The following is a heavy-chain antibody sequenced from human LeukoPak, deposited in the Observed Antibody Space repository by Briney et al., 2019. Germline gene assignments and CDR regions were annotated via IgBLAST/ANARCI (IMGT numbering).Heavy chain of an antibody. Sequence: GRSLRLSCAASGFTFSSYAMHWVRQAPGKGLEWVANIKQDGSEKYYVDSVKGRFTISRDNAKNSLYLQMNSLRAEDTAVYYCARMGLWLPYYFDYWGQGTLVTVSS. CDR2: IKQDGSEK. J-gene: IGHJ4*02. CDR1: GFTFSSYA. D-gene: IGHD5-18*01. CDR3: ARMGLWLPYYFDY. V-gene: IGHV3-7*01.